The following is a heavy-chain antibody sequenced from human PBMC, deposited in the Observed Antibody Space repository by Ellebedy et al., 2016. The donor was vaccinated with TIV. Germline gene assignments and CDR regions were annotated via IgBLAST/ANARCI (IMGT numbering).Heavy chain of an antibody. CDR2: ISHTGSRT. CDR1: GFRFNSYA. V-gene: IGHV3-23*01. Sequence: GESLKISCAASGFRFNSYAMSWVRQAPGKGLEWVSTISHTGSRTYYADSVEGRFIISRDNSKNTLYLQMNSLRAEDTAVYYCAKGRGGGSETSAPRYYFDYWGLGTLVTVSS. CDR3: AKGRGGGSETSAPRYYFDY. D-gene: IGHD3-10*01. J-gene: IGHJ4*02.